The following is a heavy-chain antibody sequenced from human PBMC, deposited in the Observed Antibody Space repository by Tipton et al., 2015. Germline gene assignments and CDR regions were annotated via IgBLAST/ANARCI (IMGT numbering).Heavy chain of an antibody. CDR1: GFTFSSYA. V-gene: IGHV4-59*12. CDR3: ARDLEHGMDV. Sequence: LRLSCAASGFTFSSYAMSWIRQSPGKGLEWIGYISYSGTTNYNPSLKSRVTISVDTSKNQFFLRVTSVTAADTAVYFCARDLEHGMDVWGQGTTVTVS. J-gene: IGHJ6*02. CDR2: ISYSGTT.